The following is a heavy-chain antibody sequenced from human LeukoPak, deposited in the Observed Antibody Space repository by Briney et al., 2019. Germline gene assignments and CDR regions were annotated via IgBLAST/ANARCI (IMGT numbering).Heavy chain of an antibody. J-gene: IGHJ6*02. CDR1: GFTFSTYG. CDR2: IWYDGSIK. CDR3: ARIACTGGNCKPYYYYGLDV. V-gene: IGHV3-33*01. Sequence: GGSLRLPCAASGFTFSTYGMHWVRHAPGKGMEWLAVIWYDGSIKYYADSVKGRFTFSRDNSKSTMYLQMNSLRAEDTAVYYCARIACTGGNCKPYYYYGLDVWGQGTTVTVSS. D-gene: IGHD2-8*02.